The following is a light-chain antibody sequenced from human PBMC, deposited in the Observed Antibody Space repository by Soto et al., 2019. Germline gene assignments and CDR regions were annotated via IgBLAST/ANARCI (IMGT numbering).Light chain of an antibody. V-gene: IGLV2-14*01. Sequence: ALTQPASVSGSPGQSITISCTGTSSDVGGYKYVSWYQQHPGKAPKFLIYEVSNRPSGVSSRFSGSKSGNTASLTISGLQAEDEADYYCTPKTSTSPYAFGTGTKVTVL. J-gene: IGLJ1*01. CDR2: EVS. CDR3: TPKTSTSPYA. CDR1: SSDVGGYKY.